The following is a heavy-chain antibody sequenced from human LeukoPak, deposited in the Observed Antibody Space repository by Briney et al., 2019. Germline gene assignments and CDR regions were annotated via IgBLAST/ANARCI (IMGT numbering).Heavy chain of an antibody. J-gene: IGHJ4*02. CDR1: GYTFTGYY. CDR2: INPNSGGT. Sequence: ASVKVSCKASGYTFTGYYMHWVRQAPGQGLEWMGWINPNSGGTNYAQKFQGRVTMTRDTSISTAYMELSRLRSDDTAVYYCARDRRITMVRGVMAAPPDYWGQGTLVTVSS. D-gene: IGHD3-10*01. V-gene: IGHV1-2*02. CDR3: ARDRRITMVRGVMAAPPDY.